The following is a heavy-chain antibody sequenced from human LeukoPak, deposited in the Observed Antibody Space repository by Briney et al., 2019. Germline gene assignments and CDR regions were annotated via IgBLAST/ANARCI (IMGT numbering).Heavy chain of an antibody. J-gene: IGHJ4*02. D-gene: IGHD2-2*01. CDR1: GYTFTSYG. CDR3: ARDDGIVVVAAAIAY. V-gene: IGHV1-18*01. Sequence: GASVKVSCKASGYTFTSYGISWVRQAPGQGLEWMGWISAYNGNTNYAQKLQGRVTMTTDTSTSTAYMELRSLRSDDTAVYYCARDDGIVVVAAAIAYWGQGTLVTVSS. CDR2: ISAYNGNT.